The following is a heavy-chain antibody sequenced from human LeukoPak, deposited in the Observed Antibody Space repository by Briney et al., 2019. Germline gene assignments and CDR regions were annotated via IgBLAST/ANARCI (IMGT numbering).Heavy chain of an antibody. V-gene: IGHV1-2*02. J-gene: IGHJ6*02. CDR1: GYTFTGYY. Sequence: ASVKVSCKASGYTFTGYYMHWVRQAPGQGLEWMGWINPNSGGTNYAQKFQGRVTMTRDTSISTAYMELSRLRSDDTAVYYCARLEANYDYYYGMDAWGQGTTVTVSS. CDR2: INPNSGGT. CDR3: ARLEANYDYYYGMDA.